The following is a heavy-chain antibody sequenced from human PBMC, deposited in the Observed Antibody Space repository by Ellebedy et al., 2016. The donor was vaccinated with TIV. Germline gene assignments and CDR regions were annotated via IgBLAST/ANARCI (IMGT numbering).Heavy chain of an antibody. CDR1: GFTFSSYW. V-gene: IGHV3-7*01. Sequence: GGSLRLXXAASGFTFSSYWMSWVRQAPGEGLEWVANIKQDGSEKYYGDSVKGRFTISRDNAKNSLYLQMNSLRAEDTAVYCCARRWLYDPWGQGTLVTVSS. CDR2: IKQDGSEK. D-gene: IGHD6-19*01. CDR3: ARRWLYDP. J-gene: IGHJ5*02.